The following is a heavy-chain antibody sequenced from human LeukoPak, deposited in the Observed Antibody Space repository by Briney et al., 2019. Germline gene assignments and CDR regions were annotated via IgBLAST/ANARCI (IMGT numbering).Heavy chain of an antibody. CDR2: INHSGST. D-gene: IGHD3-10*01. CDR1: GGSFSGYY. J-gene: IGHJ5*02. Sequence: SETLSLTCAVYGGSFSGYYWSWIRQPPGKGLEWIGEINHSGSTNYNPSLKSRVTISVDTSKNQFSLKLSSVTAADTAVYYCARRSYYYGSGRRSNWFDPWGQGTLVTVSS. CDR3: ARRSYYYGSGRRSNWFDP. V-gene: IGHV4-34*01.